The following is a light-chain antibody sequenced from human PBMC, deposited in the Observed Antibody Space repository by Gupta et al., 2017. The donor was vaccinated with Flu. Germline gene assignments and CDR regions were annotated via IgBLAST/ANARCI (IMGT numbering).Light chain of an antibody. V-gene: IGLV4-60*03. CDR3: ETWKTNIRV. J-gene: IGLJ3*02. Sequence: ITCTRSSRQSRYSTALNQTQPGNAPRYLLRYDDNGGYIPGTGAPARFSVSSSAAVRHLTISNLQAEDDDDYYCETWKTNIRVFGGGTKLSVL. CDR1: SRQSRYS. CDR2: YDDNGGY.